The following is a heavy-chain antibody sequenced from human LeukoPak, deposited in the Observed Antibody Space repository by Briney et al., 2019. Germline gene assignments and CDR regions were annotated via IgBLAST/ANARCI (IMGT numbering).Heavy chain of an antibody. V-gene: IGHV4-61*01. CDR2: IYYSGST. Sequence: SETLSLTCTVSGYSISSGYYWGWIRQPPGKGLEWIGYIYYSGSTNYNPSLKSRVTISVDTSKNQFSLILTSVTAADTAVYYCASNTGTVFDYWGQGALVTVSS. CDR1: GYSISSGYY. CDR3: ASNTGTVFDY. J-gene: IGHJ4*02. D-gene: IGHD7-27*01.